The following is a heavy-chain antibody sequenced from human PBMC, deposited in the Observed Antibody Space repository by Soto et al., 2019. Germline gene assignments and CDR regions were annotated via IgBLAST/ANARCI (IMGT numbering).Heavy chain of an antibody. V-gene: IGHV4-34*01. CDR3: ARQGGYYFDD. D-gene: IGHD3-16*01. CDR2: IGHRGST. Sequence: PSETLSLTCAVYGGSFSGYYWSWIRQPPGKGLEWIGEIGHRGSTIYNPSLESRVTISEDSSNNQFSLKLNSVTAADTAVYYCARQGGYYFDDWGQGAPFTVPS. J-gene: IGHJ4*02. CDR1: GGSFSGYY.